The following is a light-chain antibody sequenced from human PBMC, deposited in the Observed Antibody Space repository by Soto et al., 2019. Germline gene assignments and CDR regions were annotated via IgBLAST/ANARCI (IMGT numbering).Light chain of an antibody. CDR1: QSVSSN. V-gene: IGKV3-15*01. CDR3: QQYNNWPRT. CDR2: GAS. Sequence: EIVMTQXPATLSVSPGERATLSCRASQSVSSNLASYQQKPGQAPRLLIYGASTRATGIPARFSGSGSGTEFTLTISSLQSEDFAVYYCQQYNNWPRTFGQGTKVEIK. J-gene: IGKJ1*01.